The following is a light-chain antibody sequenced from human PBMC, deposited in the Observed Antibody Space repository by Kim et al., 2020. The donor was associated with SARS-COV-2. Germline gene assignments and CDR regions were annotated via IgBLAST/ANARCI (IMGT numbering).Light chain of an antibody. CDR2: ATS. CDR1: QGIRND. J-gene: IGKJ1*01. V-gene: IGKV1-6*01. Sequence: AIQMTRSPSSLSVSVGDRVTITCRASQGIRNDLGWFQQKPGKAPKLLIYATSSLQSGVPSRFSGSGFGTDFTLTISSLQPEDFATYYCLQDYNYPMTFGQGTKVDIK. CDR3: LQDYNYPMT.